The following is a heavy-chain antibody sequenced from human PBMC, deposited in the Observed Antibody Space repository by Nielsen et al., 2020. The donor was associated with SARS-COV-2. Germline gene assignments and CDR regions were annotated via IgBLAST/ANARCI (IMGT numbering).Heavy chain of an antibody. J-gene: IGHJ4*02. V-gene: IGHV3-74*01. CDR1: EFTFSKYG. Sequence: GESLKISCAASEFTFSKYGMNWVRQAPGKGLAWVAHINSDGSRTTYADSVTGRFTISRDNTENTLYLQMNSLRADDTAVYYCVRVRDDGYYYDTGPFDYWGQGTLVTVSS. CDR3: VRVRDDGYYYDTGPFDY. CDR2: INSDGSRT. D-gene: IGHD3-22*01.